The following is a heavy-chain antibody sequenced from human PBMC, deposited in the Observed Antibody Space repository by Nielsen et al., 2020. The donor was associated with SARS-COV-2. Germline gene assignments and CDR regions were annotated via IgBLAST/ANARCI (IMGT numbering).Heavy chain of an antibody. D-gene: IGHD3-9*01. V-gene: IGHV4-34*01. Sequence: WIRQPPGKGLEWIGEITHGGTTNYNPSLKSRVTMSVDTSKNQFSLKLTSVTAADTAVYYCVRAPDYDVLTGYYPDGFDVWGRGTMVTVS. J-gene: IGHJ3*01. CDR3: VRAPDYDVLTGYYPDGFDV. CDR2: ITHGGTT.